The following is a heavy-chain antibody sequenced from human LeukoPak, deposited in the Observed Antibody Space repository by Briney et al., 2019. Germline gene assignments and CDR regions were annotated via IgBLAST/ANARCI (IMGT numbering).Heavy chain of an antibody. CDR1: GFTFSSYA. CDR3: ARVPLSSRSLYGMDV. J-gene: IGHJ6*02. Sequence: PGRSLRLSCAASGFTFSSYAMHWVRQAPGKGLEWVAVISYDGSNKYYADSVKGRFTISRDNSKNTLYLQMNSLRAEDTAVYYCARVPLSSRSLYGMDVWGQGTTVTVSS. V-gene: IGHV3-30-3*01. CDR2: ISYDGSNK.